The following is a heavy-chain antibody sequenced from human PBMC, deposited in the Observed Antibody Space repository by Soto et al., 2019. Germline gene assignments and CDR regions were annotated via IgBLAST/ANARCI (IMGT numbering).Heavy chain of an antibody. V-gene: IGHV4-34*01. CDR3: ARGRRDRTTASYYYYYMDV. D-gene: IGHD1-7*01. CDR1: GGSFSGYY. J-gene: IGHJ6*03. Sequence: PSETLSLTCAVYGGSFSGYYWSWIRQPPGKGLEWIGEINHSGSTNYNPSLKSRVTISVDTSKNQFSLKLSSVTAADTAVYYRARGRRDRTTASYYYYYMDVWGKGTTVTVSS. CDR2: INHSGST.